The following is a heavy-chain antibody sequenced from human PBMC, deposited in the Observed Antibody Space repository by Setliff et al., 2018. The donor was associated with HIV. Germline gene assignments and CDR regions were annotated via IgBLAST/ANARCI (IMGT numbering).Heavy chain of an antibody. V-gene: IGHV1-18*01. CDR1: GYTFTRFG. J-gene: IGHJ6*03. Sequence: ASVKVSCKASGYTFTRFGISWVRQAPGQGLEWMGWISGHNGHTDYAQKFQGRVTVTTDTSTETAYMELRSLRSDDTAVYYCARDMQQLVPGEHYYYMDAWGKGTTVTVSS. CDR3: ARDMQQLVPGEHYYYMDA. D-gene: IGHD6-13*01. CDR2: ISGHNGHT.